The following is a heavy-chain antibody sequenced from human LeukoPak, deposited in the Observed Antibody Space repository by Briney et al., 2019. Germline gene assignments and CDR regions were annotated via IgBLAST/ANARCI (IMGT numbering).Heavy chain of an antibody. CDR3: ARGYSGNSFNY. D-gene: IGHD4-23*01. Sequence: PRGCLRLSPAVSGVTLTDKYTTSVRPAPGEGLEWVSLVYSGGSTYHADSVKGRFTISRDNSKNTLYLQMNSLRAEDTAVYYCARGYSGNSFNYWGQGALVTVSS. V-gene: IGHV3-53*01. CDR2: VYSGGST. J-gene: IGHJ4*02. CDR1: GVTLTDKY.